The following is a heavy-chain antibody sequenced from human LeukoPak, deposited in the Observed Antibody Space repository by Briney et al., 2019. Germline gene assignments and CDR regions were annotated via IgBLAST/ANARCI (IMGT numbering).Heavy chain of an antibody. CDR1: GFTFSSYT. Sequence: GGSLRLSCAASGFTFSSYTMHWVRQAPGKGLEWVAVISYDGTNKNYADPVKGRFTISRDNSKNTLYLQMNSLRPEDTAVYYCAREFVVVVAATIYWGQGTLVTVSS. D-gene: IGHD2-15*01. V-gene: IGHV3-30-3*01. CDR2: ISYDGTNK. J-gene: IGHJ4*02. CDR3: AREFVVVVAATIY.